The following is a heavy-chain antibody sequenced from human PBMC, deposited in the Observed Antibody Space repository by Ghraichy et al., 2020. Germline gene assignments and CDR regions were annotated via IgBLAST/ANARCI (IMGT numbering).Heavy chain of an antibody. Sequence: SVKVSCRTSGSSFTNYGITWVRQAPGQGLEWMGWITTSKGNTHSAQKLQGRVTMTTDTSTGTVYMELTSLTYDDTAVYYCARGINYFNPLGQGTLVNVS. CDR1: GSSFTNYG. D-gene: IGHD1-7*01. CDR2: ITTSKGNT. J-gene: IGHJ5*02. V-gene: IGHV1-18*01. CDR3: ARGINYFNP.